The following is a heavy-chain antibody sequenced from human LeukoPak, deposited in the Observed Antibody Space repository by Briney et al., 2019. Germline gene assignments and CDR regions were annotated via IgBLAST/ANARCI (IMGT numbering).Heavy chain of an antibody. CDR3: AKDGGPTVFYYFDS. CDR2: ISGDSGGT. Sequence: GGSLRLSCVASGFTFSNYAMSWVRQAPGKGLEWVSGISGDSGGTNYADSVKGRFTISRDNSKNTLYLQMNSLRAEDTAAYYRAKDGGPTVFYYFDSWGQGTLVTVSS. V-gene: IGHV3-23*01. D-gene: IGHD1-1*01. J-gene: IGHJ4*02. CDR1: GFTFSNYA.